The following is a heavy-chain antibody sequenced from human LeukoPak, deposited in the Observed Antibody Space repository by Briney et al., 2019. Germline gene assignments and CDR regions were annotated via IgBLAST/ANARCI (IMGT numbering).Heavy chain of an antibody. D-gene: IGHD5-18*01. CDR1: GGTFSSYA. Sequence: SVKVSCKASGGTFSSYAISWVRQAPGQGLEWMGGIIPIFGTANYAQKFQGRVTITTDESTSTAYMELSSLRSEDTAVYYCASELESGYSYDNWGRGTLVTVSS. CDR3: ASELESGYSYDN. V-gene: IGHV1-69*05. CDR2: IIPIFGTA. J-gene: IGHJ4*02.